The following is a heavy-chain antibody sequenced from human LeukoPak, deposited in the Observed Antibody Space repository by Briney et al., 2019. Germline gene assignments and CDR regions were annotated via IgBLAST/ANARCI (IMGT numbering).Heavy chain of an antibody. CDR1: GGSISSYY. Sequence: SETLSLTCTVSGGSISSYYWSWIRQPPGKGLEWIGYIYYSGNTNYNPSLKSRVTISVDTSKNQFSLKLSSVTAADTAVYYCARGPPSEWLPVYWGQGTLVTVSS. CDR2: IYYSGNT. D-gene: IGHD5-24*01. V-gene: IGHV4-59*12. CDR3: ARGPPSEWLPVY. J-gene: IGHJ4*02.